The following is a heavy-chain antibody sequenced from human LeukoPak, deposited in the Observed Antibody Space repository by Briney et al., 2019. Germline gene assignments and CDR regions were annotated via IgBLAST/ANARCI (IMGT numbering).Heavy chain of an antibody. CDR3: ARDIEAAGLFLDY. CDR1: GFTFSSYS. V-gene: IGHV3-21*01. CDR2: ISSSSSYI. Sequence: PGGSLRLSCAASGFTFSSYSMNWVRQAPGKGLEWASSISSSSSYIYYADSVKGRFTISRDNAKNSLYLQMNSLRAEDTAVYYCARDIEAAGLFLDYWGQGTLVTVSS. D-gene: IGHD6-13*01. J-gene: IGHJ4*02.